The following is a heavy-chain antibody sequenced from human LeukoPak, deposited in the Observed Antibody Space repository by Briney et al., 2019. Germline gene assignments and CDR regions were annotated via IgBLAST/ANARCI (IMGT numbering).Heavy chain of an antibody. J-gene: IGHJ3*02. CDR3: ATHSSGSYDAFDI. D-gene: IGHD3-22*01. Sequence: SETLSLTCTVSGGSISSGGSYWSWIRQHPGKGLEWIGYIYYSGSTYYNPSLKSRVTISVDTSKNQFSLKLSSVTAADTAVYYCATHSSGSYDAFDIWGQGTMVTVSS. CDR2: IYYSGST. CDR1: GGSISSGGSY. V-gene: IGHV4-31*03.